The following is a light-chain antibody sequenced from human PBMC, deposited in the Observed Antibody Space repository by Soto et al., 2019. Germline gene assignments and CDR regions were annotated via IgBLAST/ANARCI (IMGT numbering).Light chain of an antibody. CDR2: KAS. Sequence: DIQMTQSPSILSASVGDRVTITCRASQSISSWLAWYQQKPGKAPKLLIYKASTLESGVPSSFSGSGSGTEFTLTISSLQPDDFATYYCQQYDTYRYTFGQGTKLEIK. V-gene: IGKV1-5*03. CDR1: QSISSW. CDR3: QQYDTYRYT. J-gene: IGKJ2*01.